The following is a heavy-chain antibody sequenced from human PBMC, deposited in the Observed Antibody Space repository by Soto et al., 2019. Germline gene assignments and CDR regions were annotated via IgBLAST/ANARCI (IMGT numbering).Heavy chain of an antibody. J-gene: IGHJ4*02. CDR2: INHTGGT. D-gene: IGHD3-3*01. CDR1: GGSVNGYY. V-gene: IGHV4-34*01. Sequence: SETLSLTCAVYGGSVNGYYWNWIRQPPGKGLEWIGEINHTGGTHYNPSLKGRVTMSVATSKNQFSLKLSSMTAADTAVYYCARGGMVIIPSATAFDYWGQGTLVTVSS. CDR3: ARGGMVIIPSATAFDY.